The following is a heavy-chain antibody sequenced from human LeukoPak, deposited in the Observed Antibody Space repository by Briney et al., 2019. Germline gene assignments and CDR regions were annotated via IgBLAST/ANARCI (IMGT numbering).Heavy chain of an antibody. CDR1: GFMFSGSP. D-gene: IGHD3-10*01. CDR2: IRSKANNYAT. Sequence: GGSLRLSCAASGFMFSGSPMHWVRQASGKGLEWVGHIRSKANNYATIYAASVKGRFTISRDDSKNTAYLQMNSLKTEDTAVYYCARPSQYGSGTDYYFDSWGQGALVTVSS. V-gene: IGHV3-73*01. J-gene: IGHJ4*02. CDR3: ARPSQYGSGTDYYFDS.